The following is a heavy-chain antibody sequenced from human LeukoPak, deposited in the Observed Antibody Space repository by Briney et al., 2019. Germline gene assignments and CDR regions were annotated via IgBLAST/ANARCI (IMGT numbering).Heavy chain of an antibody. CDR3: ARGPYYSGSHSFDY. V-gene: IGHV4-4*07. CDR2: IYSSGST. CDR1: SGPISTYY. Sequence: SETLSLTYTVSSGPISTYYWSWIRQPAGKGLEWIGRIYSSGSTNYNPSLKNRVTMSVDTSKNQFSLKLSSVTAADTAVYYCARGPYYSGSHSFDYWGQGTLVTVSS. J-gene: IGHJ4*02. D-gene: IGHD1-26*01.